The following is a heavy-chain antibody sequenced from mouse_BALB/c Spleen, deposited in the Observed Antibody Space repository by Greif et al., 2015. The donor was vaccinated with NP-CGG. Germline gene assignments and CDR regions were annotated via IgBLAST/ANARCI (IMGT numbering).Heavy chain of an antibody. CDR2: INPYNDGT. V-gene: IGHV1-14*01. D-gene: IGHD1-1*01. CDR1: GYTFTSYV. J-gene: IGHJ4*01. Sequence: VQLKQSGPELVKPGASGKMSCKASGYTFTSYVMHWVKQKPGQGLEWIGYINPYNDGTKYNEKFKGKATLTSDKSSSTAYMELSSLTSEDSAVYYCAGITTVVDYYAMDYWGQGTSVTVSS. CDR3: AGITTVVDYYAMDY.